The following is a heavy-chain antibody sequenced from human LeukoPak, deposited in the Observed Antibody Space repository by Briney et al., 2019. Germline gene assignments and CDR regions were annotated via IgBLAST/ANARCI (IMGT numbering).Heavy chain of an antibody. CDR3: AGDGWHGLFTY. D-gene: IGHD5-24*01. CDR2: ISYDGSNK. Sequence: GGSLRLSCAASGFTFSSYAMHWVRQAPGKGLEWVAVISYDGSNKYYADSVKGRFTISRDNSKNAVSLQMNSLRAEDTAAYYCAGDGWHGLFTYWGQGTLVTVSS. J-gene: IGHJ4*02. V-gene: IGHV3-30*04. CDR1: GFTFSSYA.